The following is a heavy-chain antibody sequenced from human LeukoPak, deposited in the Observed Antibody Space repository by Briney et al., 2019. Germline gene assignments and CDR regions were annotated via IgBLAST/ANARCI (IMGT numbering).Heavy chain of an antibody. CDR2: ISHSGGI. D-gene: IGHD3-3*01. CDR3: VRGYSEYWSD. CDR1: GGSFSDFY. V-gene: IGHV4-34*01. Sequence: SETLSLTCAAYGGSFSDFYWNWIRQPPGKGLEWIGQISHSGGINYNPSLQSRVTLSVDTSNNHFSLRLTPATAADTAVDYCVRGYSEYWSDWGPGSLVTVYS. J-gene: IGHJ4*02.